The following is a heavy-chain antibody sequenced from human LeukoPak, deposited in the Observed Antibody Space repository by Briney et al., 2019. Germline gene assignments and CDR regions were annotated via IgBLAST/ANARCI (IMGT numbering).Heavy chain of an antibody. Sequence: SVKVSCKTSGGTFSSFAITWVRQTPGQGLEWMGGIIPIFGTTNYAQKFQDRVTITADKSTSTAYMKLSSLRSEDTAVYFCARVVGLTGYSSNWYSGYYYYMDVWSKGTTVTVSS. V-gene: IGHV1-69*06. J-gene: IGHJ6*03. D-gene: IGHD6-13*01. CDR3: ARVVGLTGYSSNWYSGYYYYMDV. CDR2: IIPIFGTT. CDR1: GGTFSSFA.